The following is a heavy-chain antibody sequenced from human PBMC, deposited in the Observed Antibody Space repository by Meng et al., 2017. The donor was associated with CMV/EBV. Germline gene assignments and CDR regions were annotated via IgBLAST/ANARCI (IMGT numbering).Heavy chain of an antibody. J-gene: IGHJ4*02. V-gene: IGHV1-46*01. CDR1: GYTFTSYY. CDR3: ALAAYSSSLFDY. D-gene: IGHD6-13*01. CDR2: INPSGGST. Sequence: QVQLVQYGAGVEKPRASLKVSCKASGYTFTSYYMHWVRQCPGQGLEWMGIINPSGGSTSYAQKFQGRVTMTRDTSTSTVYMELSSLRSEATAVYYCALAAYSSSLFDYWGQGTLVTVSS.